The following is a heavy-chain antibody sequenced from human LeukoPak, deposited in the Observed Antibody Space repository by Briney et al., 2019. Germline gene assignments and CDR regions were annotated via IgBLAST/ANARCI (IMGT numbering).Heavy chain of an antibody. V-gene: IGHV1-24*01. D-gene: IGHD3-10*01. CDR3: ATLISMVRGVFITWHAFDY. Sequence: ASVKVSCKVSGYTLTELSMHWVRQAPGKGLEWMGGFHREDGETIYAQKFQGRVTMTEDTSTDTAYMELSSLRSEDTAVYYCATLISMVRGVFITWHAFDYWGQGTLVTVSS. CDR2: FHREDGET. CDR1: GYTLTELS. J-gene: IGHJ4*02.